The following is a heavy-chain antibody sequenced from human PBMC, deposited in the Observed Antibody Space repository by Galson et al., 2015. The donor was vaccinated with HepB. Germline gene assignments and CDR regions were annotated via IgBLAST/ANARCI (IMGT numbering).Heavy chain of an antibody. D-gene: IGHD3-16*01. CDR3: ALGGFDYLWETPKYFDF. V-gene: IGHV1-69*13. CDR1: GASLSSYA. CDR2: ITPIFGTA. Sequence: SVKVSCKASGASLSSYAISWVRQAPGQGLEWMGSITPIFGTANYAQKFQGRVTIIADESTTTVSMDLSSLRSDDTAVYYCALGGFDYLWETPKYFDFWGQGTLVTVSS. J-gene: IGHJ4*02.